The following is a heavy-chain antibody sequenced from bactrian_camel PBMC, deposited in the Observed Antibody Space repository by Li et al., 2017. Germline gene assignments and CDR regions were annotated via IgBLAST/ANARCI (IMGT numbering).Heavy chain of an antibody. Sequence: HVQLVESGGGSVQAVGSLRLSCVATGHMSTAFSWAWFRQAPGKEREGVANFDRAGDIDYAESVKCRFTISQDNDRNTLYLHMNKLEPEDTAMYYCAADPQPCPPFGSWGQGTQVTVS. V-gene: IGHV3S55*01. CDR3: AADPQPCPPFGS. J-gene: IGHJ6*01. CDR1: GHMSTAFS. CDR2: FDRAGDI.